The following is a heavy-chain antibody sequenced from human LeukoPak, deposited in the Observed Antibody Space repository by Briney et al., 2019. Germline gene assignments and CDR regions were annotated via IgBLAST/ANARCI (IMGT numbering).Heavy chain of an antibody. J-gene: IGHJ4*02. Sequence: GGSLRLSCAASGFNFSSYAMHWVRQAPGKGLEWVAVISYDGSNKYYADSVKGRFTISRDNSKNTLYLLMNSLRADDTAAYYCARSSLGTVTRLGDYWGQGTLVTVSS. D-gene: IGHD4-17*01. CDR2: ISYDGSNK. CDR1: GFNFSSYA. CDR3: ARSSLGTVTRLGDY. V-gene: IGHV3-30-3*01.